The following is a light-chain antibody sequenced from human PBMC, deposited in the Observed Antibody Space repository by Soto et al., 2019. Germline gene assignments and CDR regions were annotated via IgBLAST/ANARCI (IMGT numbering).Light chain of an antibody. CDR3: QQYGSAGT. CDR1: QSVSNNY. Sequence: EIVLTQSPGTLSLYPGERATLSCRASQSVSNNYLACYQQKPGQAPRLLIYGASNRATGIPDRFSGSGSGTDFTLTISRLEPEDFAVYYCQQYGSAGTFGQGTKVEIK. CDR2: GAS. V-gene: IGKV3-20*01. J-gene: IGKJ1*01.